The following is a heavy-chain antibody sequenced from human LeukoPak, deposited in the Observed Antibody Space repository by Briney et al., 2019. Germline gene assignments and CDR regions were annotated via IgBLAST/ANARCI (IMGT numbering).Heavy chain of an antibody. CDR3: ARLPSDDAFDI. CDR2: IYYSGST. V-gene: IGHV4-39*01. J-gene: IGHJ3*02. Sequence: PSETLSLTCSVSGGSISSSSYYWGWIRQPPGQGLEWIGSIYYSGSTYYNPSLKSRVTIYVDTSRNQFSLKLSSVTAADTAVYYCARLPSDDAFDIWGQGTMVTVSS. CDR1: GGSISSSSYY.